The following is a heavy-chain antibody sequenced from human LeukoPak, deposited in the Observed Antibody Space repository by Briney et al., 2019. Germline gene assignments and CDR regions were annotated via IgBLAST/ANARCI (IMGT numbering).Heavy chain of an antibody. Sequence: TTSETLSLTCTVSGGSISSTNYCWGWIRQPPGKELEWIGNIFSSGSTFYNPSLKSRVTISLDTSKNQFSLQLSSVTAADTAIYYCATMLKIPPAPFDPWGQGTLVTVSS. V-gene: IGHV4-39*07. CDR3: ATMLKIPPAPFDP. CDR1: GGSISSTNYC. CDR2: IFSSGST. D-gene: IGHD2-2*01. J-gene: IGHJ5*02.